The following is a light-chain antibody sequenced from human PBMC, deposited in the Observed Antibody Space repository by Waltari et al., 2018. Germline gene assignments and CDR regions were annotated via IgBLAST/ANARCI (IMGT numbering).Light chain of an antibody. J-gene: IGKJ1*01. Sequence: EIVLTQSPGTLSLSPGERATLPCRASQSIRKYLAWYQQKHCQAPRLLIYHASSRAADIPDRCSGSGCGTDFSLSISRLEPEDLEVYYCQHYESLPVTFGQGTKGEIK. V-gene: IGKV3-20*01. CDR2: HAS. CDR1: QSIRKY. CDR3: QHYESLPVT.